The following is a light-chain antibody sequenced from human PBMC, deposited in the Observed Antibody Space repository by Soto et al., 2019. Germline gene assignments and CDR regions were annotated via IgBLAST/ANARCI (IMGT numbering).Light chain of an antibody. CDR2: DAF. Sequence: IQMTQSPSTVSASVGDRVTITCRASQNINNWLAWYQQKPGEAPKLLISDAFNLASGVPSSFSGSRSGTEFTLTISSLQPDDCATYYCQHFNGYPWTFGQGTRVEI. J-gene: IGKJ1*01. CDR3: QHFNGYPWT. V-gene: IGKV1-5*01. CDR1: QNINNW.